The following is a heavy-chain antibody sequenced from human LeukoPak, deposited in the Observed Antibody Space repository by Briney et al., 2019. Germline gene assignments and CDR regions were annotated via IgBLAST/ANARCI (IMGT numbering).Heavy chain of an antibody. Sequence: SETLSLTCTVSGGSISSYYWSWIRQPAGKGLEWIGRIYTSGSTNYNPSLKGRVTMSVDTSKNQFSLKLSSVTAADTAVYYCAREATYYYDSSGYYYPWYFDYWGQGTLVTVSS. V-gene: IGHV4-4*07. J-gene: IGHJ4*02. CDR2: IYTSGST. D-gene: IGHD3-22*01. CDR1: GGSISSYY. CDR3: AREATYYYDSSGYYYPWYFDY.